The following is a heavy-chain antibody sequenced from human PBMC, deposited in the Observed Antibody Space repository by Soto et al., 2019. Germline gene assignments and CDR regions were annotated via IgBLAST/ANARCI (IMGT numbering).Heavy chain of an antibody. V-gene: IGHV4-61*01. CDR1: GGSVSSGNSY. D-gene: IGHD2-2*01. Sequence: SETLSLTCTVSGGSVSSGNSYWSWIRQPPGKGLEWIGYIHSSGSTNYNPSLKSRVTISVDTSKNQFSLKLSSMTAADTAVYYCARDVPLGYCISASCFDYWGQGTLVTVSS. J-gene: IGHJ4*02. CDR3: ARDVPLGYCISASCFDY. CDR2: IHSSGST.